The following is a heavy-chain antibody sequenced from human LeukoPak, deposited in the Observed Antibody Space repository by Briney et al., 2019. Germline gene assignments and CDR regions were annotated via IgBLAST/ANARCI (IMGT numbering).Heavy chain of an antibody. CDR3: ARLNSGWNYYFDY. CDR1: GGSINSNSHH. Sequence: SETLSLTCTVSGGSINSNSHHWGWIRQPPGKGLEWIGSMYYNGYTYYNPSLKSRVTMSVDTSKNQFSLKLSSVTAADTATYYCARLNSGWNYYFDYWGQGTLVTVSS. D-gene: IGHD6-19*01. J-gene: IGHJ4*02. CDR2: MYYNGYT. V-gene: IGHV4-39*01.